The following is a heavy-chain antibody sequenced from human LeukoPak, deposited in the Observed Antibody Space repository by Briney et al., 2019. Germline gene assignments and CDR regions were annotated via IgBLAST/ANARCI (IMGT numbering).Heavy chain of an antibody. V-gene: IGHV3-30*04. CDR3: ARDLSRTYTVDY. Sequence: GSLRLSCAASGFTFSSHAMHWVRQAPGKGLEWVAFVSYDGRINSYADFVKGRFTISRDNSKNTLYLQMNSLRAEDTAVYFCARDLSRTYTVDYWGQGTLVTVSS. J-gene: IGHJ4*02. CDR2: VSYDGRIN. CDR1: GFTFSSHA. D-gene: IGHD2-2*02.